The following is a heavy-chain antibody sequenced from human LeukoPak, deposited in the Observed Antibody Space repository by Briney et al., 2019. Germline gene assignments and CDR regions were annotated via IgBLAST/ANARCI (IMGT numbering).Heavy chain of an antibody. CDR3: AREISLWQTYYYYMDV. CDR1: GFTFSSYS. Sequence: GGSLRLSCAASGFTFSSYSMNWVRQAPGKGLEWVSSISSSSSYIYYADSVKGRFTISRDNAKNSLYLQMNSLRAEDTAVYYCAREISLWQTYYYYMDVWGKGTTVTVSS. V-gene: IGHV3-21*01. J-gene: IGHJ6*03. D-gene: IGHD3-16*01. CDR2: ISSSSSYI.